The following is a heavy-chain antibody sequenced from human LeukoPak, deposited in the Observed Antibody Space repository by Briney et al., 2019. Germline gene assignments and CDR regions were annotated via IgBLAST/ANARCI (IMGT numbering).Heavy chain of an antibody. D-gene: IGHD3-10*01. Sequence: PGGSLTLSCAASGLTFSYYGMHWVRQAPGKGLEWLTFIRDDGSKKDYADSVRGRFTISRDNSKNTLYMQMNSLRTEDTAIYYCANQDPGWNGTGPLDHWGQGNLVTVSS. CDR2: IRDDGSKK. CDR1: GLTFSYYG. CDR3: ANQDPGWNGTGPLDH. J-gene: IGHJ4*02. V-gene: IGHV3-30*02.